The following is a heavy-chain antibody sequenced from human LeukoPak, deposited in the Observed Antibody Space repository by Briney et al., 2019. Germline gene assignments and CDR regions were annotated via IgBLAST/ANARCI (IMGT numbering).Heavy chain of an antibody. V-gene: IGHV4-4*09. D-gene: IGHD3-10*01. CDR3: ARHGSVRSPLGP. CDR1: GGSISSYY. J-gene: IGHJ5*02. Sequence: SETLSLTCTVSGGSISSYYSSWIRQPPGKGLEWIGYIYATGSTNCNPSLKSRVTISVDTSKNQFSLNLRSVTAADTAVYYCARHGSVRSPLGPWGQGTLVTVSS. CDR2: IYATGST.